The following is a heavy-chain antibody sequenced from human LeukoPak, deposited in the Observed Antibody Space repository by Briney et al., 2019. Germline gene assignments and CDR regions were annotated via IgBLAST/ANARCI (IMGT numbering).Heavy chain of an antibody. CDR2: IKQDGSDR. J-gene: IGHJ4*02. CDR3: ARLSPTSITGTFWDDY. V-gene: IGHV3-7*01. CDR1: GFTFSSYW. D-gene: IGHD1-7*01. Sequence: PGGSLRVSCAASGFTFSSYWMTWVRQAPGKGLEWVACIKQDGSDRYYVDSVKGRFTISRDNAKNSLYLQLDSLRAEDTAVYYCARLSPTSITGTFWDDYWGQGTLVTVSS.